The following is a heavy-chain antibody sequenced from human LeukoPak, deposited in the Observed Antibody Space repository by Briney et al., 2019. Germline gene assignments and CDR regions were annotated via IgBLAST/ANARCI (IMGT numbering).Heavy chain of an antibody. CDR3: ARAFMVRGVIYWFDP. D-gene: IGHD3-10*01. J-gene: IGHJ5*02. V-gene: IGHV1-69*13. CDR1: GGPFSSYA. CDR2: IIPIFGTA. Sequence: SVKVSCKASGGPFSSYAISWVRQAPGQGLEWMGGIIPIFGTANYAQTFQGRVTITADGSTTTAYMELSSLRSEDTAVYYCARAFMVRGVIYWFDPWGQGTLVTVSS.